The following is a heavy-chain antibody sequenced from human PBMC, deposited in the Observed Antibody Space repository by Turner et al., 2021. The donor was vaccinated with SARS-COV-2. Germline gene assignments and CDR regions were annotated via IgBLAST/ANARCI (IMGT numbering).Heavy chain of an antibody. CDR1: GGTFSSYV. CDR3: ARGKNYYGSGSYYPTHCYYGMDV. D-gene: IGHD3-10*01. J-gene: IGHJ6*02. Sequence: QVQLVQSGAEVKKPGSSVKVSCKASGGTFSSYVISLVRQAPGQGLEWMGGIIPISGTAKYAQKFQGRVTITADESTSTAYMELSSLRSEDTAVYYCARGKNYYGSGSYYPTHCYYGMDVWGQGTTVTVS. V-gene: IGHV1-69*01. CDR2: IIPISGTA.